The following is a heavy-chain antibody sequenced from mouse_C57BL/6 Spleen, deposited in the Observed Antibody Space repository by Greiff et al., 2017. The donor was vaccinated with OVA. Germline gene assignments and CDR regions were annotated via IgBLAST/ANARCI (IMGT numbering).Heavy chain of an antibody. J-gene: IGHJ2*01. CDR2: IYPRSGNT. Sequence: QVHVKQSGAELARPGASVKLSCKASGYTFTSYGISWVKQRTGQGLEWIGEIYPRSGNTYYNEKFKGKATLTADKSSSTAYMELRSLTSEDSAVYFCARSKTAQATGYYDYWGQGTTLTVSS. D-gene: IGHD3-2*02. CDR3: ARSKTAQATGYYDY. CDR1: GYTFTSYG. V-gene: IGHV1-81*01.